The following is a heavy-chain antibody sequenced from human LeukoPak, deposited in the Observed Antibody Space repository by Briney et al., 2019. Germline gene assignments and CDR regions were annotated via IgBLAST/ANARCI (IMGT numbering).Heavy chain of an antibody. CDR1: GFTFSNYA. Sequence: GGSLRLSCEASGFTFSNYALGWVRQAPGKGLEWVSGLSGDGGTKSYADPGKGRFTISRDNSKNTLYLQMNSLSPEDTAIYYCARVRCSPNSCNPNWFDPWGQGTLVTVSS. CDR2: LSGDGGTK. V-gene: IGHV3-23*01. CDR3: ARVRCSPNSCNPNWFDP. J-gene: IGHJ5*02. D-gene: IGHD2-15*01.